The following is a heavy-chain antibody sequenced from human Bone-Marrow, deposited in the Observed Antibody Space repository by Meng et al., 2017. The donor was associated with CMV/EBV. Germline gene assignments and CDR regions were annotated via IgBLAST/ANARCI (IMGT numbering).Heavy chain of an antibody. CDR2: INHSGST. V-gene: IGHV4-34*01. CDR1: GESFSGYY. Sequence: VYGESFSGYYWSWIRQPPGKGLEWIGEINHSGSTNYNPSLKSRVTISVDTSKNQFSLKLSSVTAADTAVYYCARGFYSSSWHYWFDPWGQGTLVTVSS. J-gene: IGHJ5*02. CDR3: ARGFYSSSWHYWFDP. D-gene: IGHD6-13*01.